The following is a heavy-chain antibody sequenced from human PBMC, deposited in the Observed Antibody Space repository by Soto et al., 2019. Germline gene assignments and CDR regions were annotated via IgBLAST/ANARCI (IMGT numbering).Heavy chain of an antibody. Sequence: GGLRLSFAASGLTLSKSDMGSVLQAPVRVLQWVQSIRHSSSSTYYPDSMRGRITISRDNSKGTLYLQIHRLRAADTAIYYCARHKWEASAFDMWGLGTMDTASS. D-gene: IGHD1-26*01. CDR2: IRHSSSST. J-gene: IGHJ3*02. CDR3: ARHKWEASAFDM. V-gene: IGHV3-23*01. CDR1: GLTLSKSD.